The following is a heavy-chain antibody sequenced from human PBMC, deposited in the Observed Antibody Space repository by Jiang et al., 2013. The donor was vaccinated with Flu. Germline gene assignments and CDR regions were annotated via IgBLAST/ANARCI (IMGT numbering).Heavy chain of an antibody. V-gene: IGHV3-23*01. CDR2: ISGSGGST. CDR3: AKDRGYSSGWGAFWYFDL. J-gene: IGHJ2*01. CDR1: GFTFSSYA. Sequence: VRLSCAASGFTFSSYAMSRVRQAPGKGLEWVSAISGSGGSTYYADSVKGRFTISRDNSKNTLYLQMNSLRAEDTAVYYCAKDRGYSSGWGAFWYFDLWGRGTLVTVSS. D-gene: IGHD6-19*01.